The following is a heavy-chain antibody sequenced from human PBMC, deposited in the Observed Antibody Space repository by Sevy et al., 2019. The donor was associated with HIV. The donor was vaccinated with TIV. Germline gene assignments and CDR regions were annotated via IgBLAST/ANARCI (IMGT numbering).Heavy chain of an antibody. CDR2: ISGSGGST. CDR1: GFTFSSYA. CDR3: AKRYVWFDWGGDAFDI. Sequence: GGSLRLSCAASGFTFSSYAMSWVRQAPGKGLEWVSAISGSGGSTYYADSVKGRFTISRDNSKNTLYLQMNSLRAEDTAVYYCAKRYVWFDWGGDAFDIWGQGTMVTVSS. J-gene: IGHJ3*02. V-gene: IGHV3-23*01. D-gene: IGHD3-9*01.